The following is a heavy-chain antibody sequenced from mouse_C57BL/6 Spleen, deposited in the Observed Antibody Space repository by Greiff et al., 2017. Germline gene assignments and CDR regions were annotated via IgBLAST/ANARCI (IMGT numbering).Heavy chain of an antibody. Sequence: QVQLQQSGAELLKPGASVKLSCKATGYTFTGYWIEWVKQRPGHGLEWIGELLPGSGSTNYNEKFKGKATFTADTSSTPASMPLSSLTTEDSAIYYCARKGFSGGTVVYCAMDDWGQGTSVTVSS. CDR1: GYTFTGYW. J-gene: IGHJ4*01. D-gene: IGHD3-3*01. CDR2: LLPGSGST. CDR3: ARKGFSGGTVVYCAMDD. V-gene: IGHV1-9*01.